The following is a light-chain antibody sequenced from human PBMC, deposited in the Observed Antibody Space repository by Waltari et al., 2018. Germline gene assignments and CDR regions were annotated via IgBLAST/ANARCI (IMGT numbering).Light chain of an antibody. J-gene: IGKJ2*01. V-gene: IGKV3-15*01. CDR3: QQYNNWPRT. Sequence: EIVMTQSPATLSVSPVERATLSCRASQSVCSNFAWYQHTPGQAPRLLIYDASTRATGIPARFSGRGSGTEFTLTISSLQSEDFAVYYCQQYNNWPRTFGQGTKLEIK. CDR2: DAS. CDR1: QSVCSN.